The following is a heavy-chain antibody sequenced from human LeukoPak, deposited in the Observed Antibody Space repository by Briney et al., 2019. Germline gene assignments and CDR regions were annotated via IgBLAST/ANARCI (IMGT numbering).Heavy chain of an antibody. CDR1: GFTFSSYA. CDR3: AKSHRTQMWPNFDS. J-gene: IGHJ4*02. D-gene: IGHD1-1*01. Sequence: GGSLRLSCAASGFTFSSYAMHWVRQAPGKGLEWVAVISYDGSNKYYADSVKGRFTISRDSSKNTLFLHMNSLRADDTAVYYCAKSHRTQMWPNFDSWGQGTLVTVSS. CDR2: ISYDGSNK. V-gene: IGHV3-30-3*02.